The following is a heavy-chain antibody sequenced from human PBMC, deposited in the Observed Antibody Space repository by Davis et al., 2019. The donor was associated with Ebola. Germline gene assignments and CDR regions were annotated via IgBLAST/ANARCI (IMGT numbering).Heavy chain of an antibody. CDR1: GGSFSGYY. J-gene: IGHJ6*03. V-gene: IGHV4-34*01. CDR3: ARGRIVVVPAAITRAYYYYYMDV. CDR2: IDHSGST. Sequence: PSETLSLTCAVYGGSFSGYYWSWIRQPPGKGLEWIGEIDHSGSTNYNPSLKSRVTISVDTSKNQFSLKLSSVTAADTAVYYCARGRIVVVPAAITRAYYYYYMDVWGKGTTVTVSS. D-gene: IGHD2-2*01.